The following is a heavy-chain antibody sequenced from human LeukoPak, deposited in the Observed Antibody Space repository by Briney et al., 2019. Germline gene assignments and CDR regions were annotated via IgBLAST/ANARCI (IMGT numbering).Heavy chain of an antibody. D-gene: IGHD3-9*01. CDR3: ATLRYFDWLQFWY. CDR1: GFTFSSYG. Sequence: GGSLRLSCAASGFTFSSYGMSWVRQAPGKGLEWVSAISGSGGSTYYADSVKGRFTISRDNSKNTLYLQMNSLRAEDTAVYYCATLRYFDWLQFWYWGQGTLVTVSS. J-gene: IGHJ4*02. V-gene: IGHV3-23*01. CDR2: ISGSGGST.